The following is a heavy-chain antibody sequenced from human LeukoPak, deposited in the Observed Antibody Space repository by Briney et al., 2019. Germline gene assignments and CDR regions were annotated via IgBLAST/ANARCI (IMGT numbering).Heavy chain of an antibody. CDR1: GYTFTGYD. J-gene: IGHJ5*02. D-gene: IGHD2-2*01. Sequence: ASVKVSCKASGYTFTGYDINWVRQATGQGPEWMGWMNPNSGNTGYAQKFQGRVTMTRNTSISTAYMELSSLRSEDTAVYYCARSEYCSSTSCYYTGAYNWFDPWGQGTLVTVSS. CDR2: MNPNSGNT. CDR3: ARSEYCSSTSCYYTGAYNWFDP. V-gene: IGHV1-8*01.